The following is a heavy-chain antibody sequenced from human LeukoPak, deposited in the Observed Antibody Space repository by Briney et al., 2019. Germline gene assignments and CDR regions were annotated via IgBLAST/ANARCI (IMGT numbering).Heavy chain of an antibody. J-gene: IGHJ4*02. CDR1: GGSLSSSSYY. Sequence: PSETLPLTCPVSGGSLSSSSYYWGWLRQPPGKGLEWIGSIYYSGSTYYNPSLKSRATISVDTSKNQSSLKLSSVTAADTAVYYCARPQGYQLLDFEYGGQGTLVTVSS. V-gene: IGHV4-39*01. CDR3: ARPQGYQLLDFEY. CDR2: IYYSGST. D-gene: IGHD2-2*01.